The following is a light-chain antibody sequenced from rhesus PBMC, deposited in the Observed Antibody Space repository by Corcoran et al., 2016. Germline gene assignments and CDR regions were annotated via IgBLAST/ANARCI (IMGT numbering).Light chain of an antibody. J-gene: IGKJ1*01. V-gene: IGKV1-74*01. CDR3: QHGYGTPWT. Sequence: DIQMTQSPSSLSASVGDRVPITCRASENVNNYLNWYQQKPGKAPKLLIYKAPTLQSGVPSRFSGSGSGTDYTFTISSLQPEDVATYYCQHGYGTPWTFGQGTKVEIK. CDR2: KAP. CDR1: ENVNNY.